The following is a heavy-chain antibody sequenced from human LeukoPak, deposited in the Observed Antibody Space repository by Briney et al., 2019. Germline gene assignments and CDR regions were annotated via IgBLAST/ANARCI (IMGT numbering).Heavy chain of an antibody. CDR3: ARPGGRLARSPFDY. CDR1: GGSFSSGTFY. CDR2: IHFSRGT. D-gene: IGHD6-19*01. V-gene: IGHV4-39*01. Sequence: SETLSLTCTFSGGSFSSGTFYWAWIRQRPGKGLEGIGSIHFSRGTYYNPSLKSRVTISVDTFKNQFSVKVTSVTAADTAVYYCARPGGRLARSPFDYGAQETLVTVSS. J-gene: IGHJ4*02.